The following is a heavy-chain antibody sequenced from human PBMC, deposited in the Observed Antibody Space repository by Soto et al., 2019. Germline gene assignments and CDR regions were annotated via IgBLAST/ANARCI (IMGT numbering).Heavy chain of an antibody. Sequence: SETLSLACAVYGGSFSGYYGSWIRQPPGKGLEWIGEINHSGSTNYNPSLKSRVTMSVDTSKNQFSLKLSSVTAADTALYYCARGGAYCSGDSCHSELHYYFGMDVWGQGTTVTVSS. CDR3: ARGGAYCSGDSCHSELHYYFGMDV. CDR2: INHSGST. V-gene: IGHV4-34*01. D-gene: IGHD2-15*01. CDR1: GGSFSGYY. J-gene: IGHJ6*02.